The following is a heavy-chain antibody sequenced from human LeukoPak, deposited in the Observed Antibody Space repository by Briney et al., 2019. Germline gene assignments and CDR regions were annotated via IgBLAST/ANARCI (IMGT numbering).Heavy chain of an antibody. CDR3: ASGYCGGACQLGGVDM. Sequence: SETLSLTCTVSGGSISSYYWSWIRQPPGKGLEWIGYIYYSGSTNYNPSLKSRVTISVDTSKNQFSLKLSSVTAADTAVYYCASGYCGGACQLGGVDMWGQGTMVTVSS. J-gene: IGHJ3*02. CDR2: IYYSGST. CDR1: GGSISSYY. D-gene: IGHD2-21*02. V-gene: IGHV4-59*01.